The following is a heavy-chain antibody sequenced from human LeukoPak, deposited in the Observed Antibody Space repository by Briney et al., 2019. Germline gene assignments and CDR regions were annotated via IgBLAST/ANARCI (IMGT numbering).Heavy chain of an antibody. J-gene: IGHJ4*02. D-gene: IGHD2-2*01. CDR3: AKGGYCSSTSCYPADY. CDR1: GFAFSSHA. Sequence: GGSLRLSCAASGFAFSSHAMCWVRQAPGKGLEWVSAISGSGGSTYYADSVKGRFTISRDNSKNTMFLQMNSLRAEDTAVYYCAKGGYCSSTSCYPADYWGQGTLVTVSS. CDR2: ISGSGGST. V-gene: IGHV3-23*01.